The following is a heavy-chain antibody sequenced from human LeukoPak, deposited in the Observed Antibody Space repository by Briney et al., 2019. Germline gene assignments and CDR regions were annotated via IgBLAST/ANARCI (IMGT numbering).Heavy chain of an antibody. CDR2: IKHDGSDN. V-gene: IGHV3-7*01. CDR3: ARVDYMVRGVTLDY. CDR1: GFTFSRYW. J-gene: IGHJ4*02. Sequence: GGSLRLSCAASGFTFSRYWMSWVRQAPGKGLEWVANIKHDGSDNAYVDSVKGRFSISRDNAKNSLFLQINSLRAEDTAVYYCARVDYMVRGVTLDYWGQGTLVTVSS. D-gene: IGHD3-10*01.